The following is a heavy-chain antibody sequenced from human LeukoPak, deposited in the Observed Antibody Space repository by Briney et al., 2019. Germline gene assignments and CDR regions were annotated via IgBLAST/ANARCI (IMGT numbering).Heavy chain of an antibody. D-gene: IGHD3-10*01. CDR3: AKGFIGSGSFPHNFDY. CDR1: GFTFSSFA. Sequence: GGSLRLSCAASGFTFSSFAMHWVRQAPGKGLEWVAVVRGNGDSTHYADSVKGRFTISRDNSKNTLYLQMNSLRDEDTAVYYCAKGFIGSGSFPHNFDYWGQGTLVTVSS. CDR2: VRGNGDST. V-gene: IGHV3-23*01. J-gene: IGHJ4*02.